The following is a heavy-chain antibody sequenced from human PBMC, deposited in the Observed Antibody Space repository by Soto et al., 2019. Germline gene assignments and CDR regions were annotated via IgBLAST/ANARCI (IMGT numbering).Heavy chain of an antibody. CDR1: GFTFSKSG. V-gene: IGHV3-23*01. Sequence: EVQLLESGGDLVQPGGYLRLSCAASGFTFSKSGMTWVRQAPGRGPEWVSAIVPAGTTTFYADSVKGRFIISRDNSKSTLSLQMSSLRAEDTAVYYCAKTGPGYFDFWGQGTRVTVSA. CDR2: IVPAGTTT. CDR3: AKTGPGYFDF. J-gene: IGHJ4*02.